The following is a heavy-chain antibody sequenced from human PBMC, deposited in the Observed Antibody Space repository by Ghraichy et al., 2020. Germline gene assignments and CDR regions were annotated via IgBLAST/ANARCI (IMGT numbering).Heavy chain of an antibody. CDR1: GFTFRSYE. CDR2: ISSSGSSI. J-gene: IGHJ6*02. V-gene: IGHV3-48*03. CDR3: ARADYYYYGMDV. Sequence: GGSRRLSCAASGFTFRSYEMNWVRQAPGKGLEWVSYISSSGSSIHYADSVKGRFTISRDNAKNSLYLQMNSLRAEDTAVYYCARADYYYYGMDVWGQGTTVTVSS.